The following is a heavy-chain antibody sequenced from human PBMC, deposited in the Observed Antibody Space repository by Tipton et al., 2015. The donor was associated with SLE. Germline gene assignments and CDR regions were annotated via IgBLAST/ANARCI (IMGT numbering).Heavy chain of an antibody. CDR3: AKGRSGYRYGEWYFDY. CDR2: ISWNSGSI. CDR1: GFTFDDYA. J-gene: IGHJ4*02. D-gene: IGHD5-18*01. V-gene: IGHV3-9*01. Sequence: SLRLSCAASGFTFDDYAMHWVRQAPGKGLEWVSGISWNSGSIGYADSVKGRFTSSRDNAKNSLYLQMNRLRAEDTALYYCAKGRSGYRYGEWYFDYWGQGTLVTVSS.